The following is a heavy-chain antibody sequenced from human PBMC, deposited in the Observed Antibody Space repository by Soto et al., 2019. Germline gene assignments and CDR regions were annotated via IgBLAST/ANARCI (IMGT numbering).Heavy chain of an antibody. V-gene: IGHV3-33*01. J-gene: IGHJ4*02. CDR1: GFNFSSYV. CDR3: ARDGQWLPRDGLRSSYYFDY. Sequence: GGSLRLSCAASGFNFSSYVMHWVRQAPGKGLEWVAVIWYDGGNKNYADSVKGRFTISRDNSKNTLYLQMNSLRAEDTAVYYCARDGQWLPRDGLRSSYYFDYWGQGTLVTVSS. D-gene: IGHD6-19*01. CDR2: IWYDGGNK.